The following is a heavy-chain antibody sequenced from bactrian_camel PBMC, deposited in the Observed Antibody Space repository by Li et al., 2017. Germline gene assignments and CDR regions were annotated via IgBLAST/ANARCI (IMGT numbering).Heavy chain of an antibody. V-gene: IGHV3S1*01. J-gene: IGHJ4*01. D-gene: IGHD2*01. CDR3: ATGEGFDCSGAYCPLHY. CDR1: GFTFSSYW. CDR2: INGGGGTT. Sequence: HVQLVESGGGLVQTGESLRLSCLCSGFTFSSYWMYWVRQALGKGLEWVAGINGGGGTTYYADSVKDRFTISRDNAKNTLYLQMHSLKSEDTALYFCATGEGFDCSGAYCPLHYWGQGTQVTVS.